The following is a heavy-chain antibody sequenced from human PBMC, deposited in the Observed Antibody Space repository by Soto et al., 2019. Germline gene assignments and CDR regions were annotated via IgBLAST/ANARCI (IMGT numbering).Heavy chain of an antibody. CDR2: VNPSGGHT. CDR1: GDTFTDYY. CDR3: ARGGHVVVVTAALDY. V-gene: IGHV1-46*01. J-gene: IGHJ4*02. D-gene: IGHD2-21*02. Sequence: QVQLMQSGAEVKKPGASVKVSCKASGDTFTDYYIHWVRQAPGQGLEWIGTVNPSGGHTTYAQHFLGRVTITRDTSTSTLYMGLTSLRSEDTAVYYCARGGHVVVVTAALDYWGQGTLVTVSS.